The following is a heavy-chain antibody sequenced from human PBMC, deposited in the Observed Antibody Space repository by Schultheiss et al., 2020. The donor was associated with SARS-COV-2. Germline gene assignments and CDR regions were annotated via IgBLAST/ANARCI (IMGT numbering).Heavy chain of an antibody. CDR3: VKAEGEWLLNAFDI. D-gene: IGHD3-3*01. J-gene: IGHJ3*02. Sequence: GESLKISCSASGFTFSSYAMHWVRQAPGKGLEYVSAISSNGGSTYYADSVKSRFTISRDNSKNTLYLQMSSLRAEDTAVYYCVKAEGEWLLNAFDIWGQGTMVTVAS. V-gene: IGHV3-64D*06. CDR1: GFTFSSYA. CDR2: ISSNGGST.